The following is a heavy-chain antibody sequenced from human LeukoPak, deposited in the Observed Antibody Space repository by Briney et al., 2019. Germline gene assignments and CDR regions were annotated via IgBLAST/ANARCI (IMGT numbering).Heavy chain of an antibody. V-gene: IGHV3-23*01. CDR2: IRGSGGST. Sequence: AGGSLRLACAASGFTFSSYGMGWGRQAPGRGLGWVSAIRGSGGSTNYADSVKGRFTISRDKSKNTLYLQMNSLRGEDTAVYYCAKDDYASSGYYGGYFDYWGQGTLVTVS. J-gene: IGHJ4*02. CDR3: AKDDYASSGYYGGYFDY. CDR1: GFTFSSYG. D-gene: IGHD3-22*01.